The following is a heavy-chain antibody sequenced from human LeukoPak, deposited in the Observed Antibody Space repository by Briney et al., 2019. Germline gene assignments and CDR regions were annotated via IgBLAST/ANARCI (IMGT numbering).Heavy chain of an antibody. J-gene: IGHJ4*02. Sequence: SETLSLTCTVSGGSISGSYWSWIRQPPGKGLEWIAYMYNSGSTNYNPSLKSRVTISMDTSKNQFSLKLSSVTAADTAVYYCARGGRDDYVWGSYRYKDFDYWGQGTLVTVSS. CDR1: GGSISGSY. CDR2: MYNSGST. V-gene: IGHV4-59*12. D-gene: IGHD3-16*02. CDR3: ARGGRDDYVWGSYRYKDFDY.